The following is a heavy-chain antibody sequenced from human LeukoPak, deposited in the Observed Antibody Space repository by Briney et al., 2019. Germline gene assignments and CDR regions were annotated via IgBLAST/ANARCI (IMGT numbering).Heavy chain of an antibody. V-gene: IGHV1-46*01. CDR2: INPSGGST. Sequence: ASVKVSCKASGYTFTGYYMHWVRQAPGQGLEWMGIINPSGGSTSYAQKFQGRVTMTRDTSTSTVYMELSSLRSEDTAVYYCASFGSSWTTRDYWGQGTLVTVSS. D-gene: IGHD6-13*01. CDR1: GYTFTGYY. J-gene: IGHJ4*02. CDR3: ASFGSSWTTRDY.